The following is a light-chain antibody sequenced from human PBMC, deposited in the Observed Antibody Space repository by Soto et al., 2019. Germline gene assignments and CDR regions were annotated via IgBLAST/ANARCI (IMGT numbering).Light chain of an antibody. CDR1: SSDIGAYNY. CDR3: SSYAGSNAYV. Sequence: QSVLTQPPSASGPPGQSVTISCTGTSSDIGAYNYVSWYQQHPGKAPKLMIYEVNKRPSGVPDRFSGSKSGNTASLTVSGLQAEDETDYYCSSYAGSNAYVFGTGTKVTVL. V-gene: IGLV2-8*01. CDR2: EVN. J-gene: IGLJ1*01.